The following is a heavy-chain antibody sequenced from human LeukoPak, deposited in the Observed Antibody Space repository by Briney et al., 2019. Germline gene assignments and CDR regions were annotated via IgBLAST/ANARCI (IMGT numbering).Heavy chain of an antibody. Sequence: GGSLRLSCVASGFTFDTYSMNWIRQAPGKGLEWTSYITDDSKTMYYADSVKGRFTISRDNAKNTLYLQMNSLRAEDTAVYYCARDRVARTFEYFQHWGQGTLVTVSS. J-gene: IGHJ1*01. D-gene: IGHD2-15*01. CDR2: ITDDSKTM. CDR3: ARDRVARTFEYFQH. V-gene: IGHV3-48*04. CDR1: GFTFDTYS.